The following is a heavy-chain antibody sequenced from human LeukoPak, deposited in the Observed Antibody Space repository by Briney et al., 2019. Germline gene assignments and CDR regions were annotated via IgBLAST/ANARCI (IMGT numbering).Heavy chain of an antibody. V-gene: IGHV1-69*05. Sequence: SVKVSCKASGGTFSSYAISWVRQAPGKGLEWVGRIIPIFGTANYAQKFQGRVTITTDESTSTAYMELSSLRSEDTAVYYCARAYDSSGYLWGQGTMVTVSS. CDR3: ARAYDSSGYL. D-gene: IGHD3-22*01. CDR2: IIPIFGTA. J-gene: IGHJ3*01. CDR1: GGTFSSYA.